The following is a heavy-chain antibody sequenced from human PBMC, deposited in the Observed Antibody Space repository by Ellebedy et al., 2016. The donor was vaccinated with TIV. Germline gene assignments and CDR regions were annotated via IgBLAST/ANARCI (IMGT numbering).Heavy chain of an antibody. Sequence: MPSETLSLTCTVSGGSISSGGYYWSWIRQHPGKGLEWIGYIYYSGSTYYNPSLKSRVTISVDTSKNQFSLKLSSVTAADTAVYYCAQGLPVAGRNQFDYWGQGTLVTVSS. CDR3: AQGLPVAGRNQFDY. J-gene: IGHJ4*02. CDR1: GGSISSGGYY. D-gene: IGHD6-19*01. CDR2: IYYSGST. V-gene: IGHV4-31*03.